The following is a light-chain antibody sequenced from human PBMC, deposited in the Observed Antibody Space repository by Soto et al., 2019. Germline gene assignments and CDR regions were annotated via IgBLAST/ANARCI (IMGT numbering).Light chain of an antibody. J-gene: IGKJ2*02. V-gene: IGKV3-20*01. CDR1: QSVSSSY. Sequence: EIVLTQSPGTLSLSSGERATLSCRASQSVSSSYLAWYQQKPGQAPRLLVYATSSRATGIPDRFSGSGSGTDFTLTISRLEPEDFAVYYCQQYGSSSCTVGQGTKLEIK. CDR3: QQYGSSSCT. CDR2: ATS.